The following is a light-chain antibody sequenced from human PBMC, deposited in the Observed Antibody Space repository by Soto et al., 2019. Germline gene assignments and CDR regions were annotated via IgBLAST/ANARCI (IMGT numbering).Light chain of an antibody. Sequence: QHVLTQSPSASASLGASVKLTCTLSSGHSRYAIAWHQQQPEKGPRYLMKLNSDGSHSKGDGIPDRFSGSSSGAERYLTISSLQSEDEADYYCQTWGTGIQVFGGGTKLTVL. CDR1: SGHSRYA. V-gene: IGLV4-69*01. CDR2: LNSDGSH. CDR3: QTWGTGIQV. J-gene: IGLJ3*02.